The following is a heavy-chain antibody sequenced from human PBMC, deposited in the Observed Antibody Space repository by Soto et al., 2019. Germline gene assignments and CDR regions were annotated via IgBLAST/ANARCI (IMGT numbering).Heavy chain of an antibody. Sequence: LRLSCSASGFNFRVYWMHWVRQAPGKGLVWVSRISNDGKTATYADSVEGRFTVSRDNANNMVYLQMNGLTAEDTAVYFCTRGGSWFDFWGQGTVVTVSS. J-gene: IGHJ4*02. CDR3: TRGGSWFDF. V-gene: IGHV3-74*01. CDR1: GFNFRVYW. D-gene: IGHD6-13*01. CDR2: ISNDGKTA.